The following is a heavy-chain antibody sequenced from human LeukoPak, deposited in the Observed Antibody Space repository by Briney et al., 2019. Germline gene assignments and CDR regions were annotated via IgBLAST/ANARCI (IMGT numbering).Heavy chain of an antibody. CDR3: ARVYSTNYYGSGDRPFLFDY. CDR2: ISTFYGNT. D-gene: IGHD3-10*01. Sequence: ASVKVSCKASGYTFTTYGFSWVRQAPGQGLEWMGWISTFYGNTNYAQKLQDRVTMTTDTSTSTAYMELTSLRSDDTAVYYCARVYSTNYYGSGDRPFLFDYWGQGTVVTVSS. J-gene: IGHJ4*02. CDR1: GYTFTTYG. V-gene: IGHV1-18*01.